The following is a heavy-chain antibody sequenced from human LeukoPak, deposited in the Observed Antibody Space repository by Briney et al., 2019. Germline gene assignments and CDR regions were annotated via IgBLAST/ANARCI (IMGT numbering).Heavy chain of an antibody. D-gene: IGHD4-23*01. V-gene: IGHV1-2*02. J-gene: IGHJ6*03. Sequence: GASVKVSCKASGYTFTGYYMHWVRQAPGQGLEWMGWINPNSGGTNYAQKFQGRVTMTRDTSISTAYMELSRLRSDDTAVYYCARKLRPAGYNYMDVWGKGTTVTVSS. CDR1: GYTFTGYY. CDR2: INPNSGGT. CDR3: ARKLRPAGYNYMDV.